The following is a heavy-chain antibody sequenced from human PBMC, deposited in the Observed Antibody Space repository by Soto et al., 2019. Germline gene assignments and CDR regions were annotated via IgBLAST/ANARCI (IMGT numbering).Heavy chain of an antibody. CDR1: GYTFSDYA. Sequence: ASVKVSCKASGYTFSDYAISWLRQAPGQGPEWMGWISAYSGKTNYAQKFQDRVTMTTDTSTSTAYMELRSLRSDDTAVYYCAGDPDSHYNDSHASSYPWGQGTLVTVSS. CDR2: ISAYSGKT. J-gene: IGHJ5*02. CDR3: AGDPDSHYNDSHASSYP. V-gene: IGHV1-18*01. D-gene: IGHD4-4*01.